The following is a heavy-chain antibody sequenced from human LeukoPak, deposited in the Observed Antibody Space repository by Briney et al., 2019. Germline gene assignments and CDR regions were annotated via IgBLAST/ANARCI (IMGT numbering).Heavy chain of an antibody. CDR3: ARLYYYDSSGYYY. CDR2: ISSSSSTI. CDR1: GFTFSSYS. D-gene: IGHD3-22*01. V-gene: IGHV3-48*02. J-gene: IGHJ4*02. Sequence: GGSLRLSCAASGFTFSSYSMSWVRQAPGKGLEWVSYISSSSSTIYYADSVKGRFTISRDNAKNSLYLQMNSLRDEDTAVYYCARLYYYDSSGYYYWGQGTLVTVSS.